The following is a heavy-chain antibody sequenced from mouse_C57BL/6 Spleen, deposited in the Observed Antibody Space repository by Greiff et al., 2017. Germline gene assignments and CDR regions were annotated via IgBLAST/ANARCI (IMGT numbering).Heavy chain of an antibody. V-gene: IGHV1-69*01. J-gene: IGHJ1*03. D-gene: IGHD2-10*02. CDR1: GYTFTSYW. Sequence: QVQLQQPGAELVMPGASVKLSCKASGYTFTSYWMHWVKQRPGQGLEWIGEIDPSDSYTNYNQKFKGKSTLTVDKSSSTAYMQLSSLTSEDSAVYYCASGYGNYAYFDVWGTGTTVTVSS. CDR3: ASGYGNYAYFDV. CDR2: IDPSDSYT.